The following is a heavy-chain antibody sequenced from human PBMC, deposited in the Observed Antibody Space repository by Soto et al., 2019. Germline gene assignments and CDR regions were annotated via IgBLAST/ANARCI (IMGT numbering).Heavy chain of an antibody. Sequence: VQLLESGGGLVQPGGSLRLSCAASGFTFSSYAMSWVRQAPGKGLEWVSGISDSGGSTSYADSVKGRFTISRDNSKNTLNLQMNSLRAEDTAVYYCAKAYYYDSSGYYPNYFDYWGQGTLVTVSS. J-gene: IGHJ4*02. CDR2: ISDSGGST. CDR1: GFTFSSYA. D-gene: IGHD3-22*01. V-gene: IGHV3-23*01. CDR3: AKAYYYDSSGYYPNYFDY.